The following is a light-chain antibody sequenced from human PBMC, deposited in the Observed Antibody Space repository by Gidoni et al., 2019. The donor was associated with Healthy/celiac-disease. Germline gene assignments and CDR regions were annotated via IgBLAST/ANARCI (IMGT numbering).Light chain of an antibody. CDR3: QQRSNWPPWT. J-gene: IGKJ1*01. CDR1: QSVSSY. V-gene: IGKV3-11*01. CDR2: DAS. Sequence: EIVLPHSPATLSLSPGERATLSCRASQSVSSYLAWYQQKPGQAPRLLIYDASNRATGIPARFSGSGSGTDFTLTISSLEPEDFAVYYCQQRSNWPPWTFXQXTKVEIK.